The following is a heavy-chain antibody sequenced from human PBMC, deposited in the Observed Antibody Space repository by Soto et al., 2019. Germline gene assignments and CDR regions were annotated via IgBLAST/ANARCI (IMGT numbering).Heavy chain of an antibody. Sequence: GGSLRLSXAASGFTLSSYAMSWVRQAPGKGLEWVSAISGSGGSTYYADSVKGRFTISRDNSKNTLYLQMNSLRAEDTAVYYCAKIIPPRAYYDSSGYYFDYWGQGTLVIVSS. D-gene: IGHD3-22*01. CDR2: ISGSGGST. CDR3: AKIIPPRAYYDSSGYYFDY. J-gene: IGHJ4*02. V-gene: IGHV3-23*01. CDR1: GFTLSSYA.